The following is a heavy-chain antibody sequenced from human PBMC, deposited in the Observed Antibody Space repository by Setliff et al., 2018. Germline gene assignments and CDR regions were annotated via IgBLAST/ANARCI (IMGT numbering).Heavy chain of an antibody. J-gene: IGHJ5*02. CDR3: ARDRPPGIAAAGSPNWFDP. CDR2: IIPVLGMT. V-gene: IGHV1-69*10. Sequence: WASVKVSCKASGDPFNAYGVSWVRQAPGQGLEWMGAIIPVLGMTDYAQKFQGRLTITADQSTSTAYMELSSLRSEDTAVYYCARDRPPGIAAAGSPNWFDPWGQGTLVTVSS. D-gene: IGHD6-13*01. CDR1: GDPFNAYG.